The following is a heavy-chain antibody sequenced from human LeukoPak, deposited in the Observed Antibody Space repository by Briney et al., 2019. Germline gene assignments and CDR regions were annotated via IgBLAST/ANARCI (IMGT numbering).Heavy chain of an antibody. D-gene: IGHD2-8*01. CDR1: GGSLSSGGYY. CDR3: ARVGDCTNGVCYSGWFDP. J-gene: IGHJ5*02. CDR2: IYHSGST. Sequence: PSQTLSLTCTVSGGSLSSGGYYWSWIRQPPGKGLEWIGYIYHSGSTYYNPSLKSRVTISVDRSKNQFSLKLSSVTAADTAVYYCARVGDCTNGVCYSGWFDPWGQGTLVTVSS. V-gene: IGHV4-30-2*01.